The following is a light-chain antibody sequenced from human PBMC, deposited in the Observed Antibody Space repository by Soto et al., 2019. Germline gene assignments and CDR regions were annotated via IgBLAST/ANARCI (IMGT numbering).Light chain of an antibody. Sequence: QAVVTQEPSVTVSPGGTVTLTCGSSTGTVTSGHFPYWFQQKPGQGPRTLIYEATNKYSWTPARFSGSLLGGKAALTLSGAQPEDEADYYCWLSVDDDRVFGGGTKLTVL. J-gene: IGLJ2*01. CDR1: TGTVTSGHF. CDR3: WLSVDDDRV. V-gene: IGLV7-46*01. CDR2: EAT.